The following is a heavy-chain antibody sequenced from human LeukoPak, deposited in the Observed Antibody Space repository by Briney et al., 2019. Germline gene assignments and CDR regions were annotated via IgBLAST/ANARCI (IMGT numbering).Heavy chain of an antibody. J-gene: IGHJ4*02. CDR1: GGSISSSSYY. Sequence: SETLSLTCTVSGGSISSSSYYWGWIRQPPGKGLEWIGSIYCSGSTYYNPSLKSRVTISVDTSKNQFSLKLSSVTAADTAVYYCARQGYSWNSDYWGQGTLVTVSS. CDR3: ARQGYSWNSDY. V-gene: IGHV4-39*01. CDR2: IYCSGST. D-gene: IGHD5-18*01.